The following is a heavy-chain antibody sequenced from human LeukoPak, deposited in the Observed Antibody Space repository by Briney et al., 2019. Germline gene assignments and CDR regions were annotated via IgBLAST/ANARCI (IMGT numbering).Heavy chain of an antibody. V-gene: IGHV3-30*02. J-gene: IGHJ4*02. CDR1: GFTFSSYG. CDR3: AKAGIAALGY. D-gene: IGHD6-6*01. CDR2: IRYDGSNK. Sequence: TGGSLRLSCAASGFTFSSYGMHWVRQAPGKGLEWVAFIRYDGSNKYYADSVKGRFTISRDNSKNTLYLQMNSLRAEDTAVYYCAKAGIAALGYWGQGTLVTVSS.